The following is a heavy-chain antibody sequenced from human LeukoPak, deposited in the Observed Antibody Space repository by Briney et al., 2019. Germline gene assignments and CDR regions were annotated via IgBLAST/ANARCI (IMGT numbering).Heavy chain of an antibody. CDR1: GGSFSGYY. CDR2: INHSGST. V-gene: IGHV4-34*01. D-gene: IGHD2-2*01. CDR3: ARGYDIVVVPAAMRDAFDI. Sequence: KPSETLSLTCAVYGGSFSGYYWSWIRQPPGKGLEWIGEINHSGSTNYNPSLKGRVTISVDTSKNQFSLKLSSVTAADTAVYYCARGYDIVVVPAAMRDAFDIWGQGTMVTVSS. J-gene: IGHJ3*02.